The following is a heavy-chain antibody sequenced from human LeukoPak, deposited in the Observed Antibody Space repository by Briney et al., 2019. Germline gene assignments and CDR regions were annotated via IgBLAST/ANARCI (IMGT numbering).Heavy chain of an antibody. Sequence: GGSLRLSCAASGFTFRSYEMNWVRQAPGKGLEWVSYISSSGSTLYYADSVKGRFTISRDNARNSLYLQMNSLRAEDTAVYYCARVEPRGPYYYYGMDVWGQGTTVTVSS. CDR2: ISSSGSTL. D-gene: IGHD1-14*01. J-gene: IGHJ6*02. V-gene: IGHV3-48*03. CDR1: GFTFRSYE. CDR3: ARVEPRGPYYYYGMDV.